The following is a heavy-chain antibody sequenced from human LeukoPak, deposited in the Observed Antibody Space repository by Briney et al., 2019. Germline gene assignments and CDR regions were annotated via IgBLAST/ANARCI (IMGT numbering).Heavy chain of an antibody. CDR3: ARYPLDSSGYFDY. Sequence: SVKVSCKASGGTFSSYAISWVRQAPGQGLEWMGGIIPIFGTADYAQKFQGRVTITADESTSTAYMELSSLRSEDTAVYYCARYPLDSSGYFDYWGQGTLVTVSS. V-gene: IGHV1-69*13. CDR2: IIPIFGTA. J-gene: IGHJ4*02. D-gene: IGHD3-22*01. CDR1: GGTFSSYA.